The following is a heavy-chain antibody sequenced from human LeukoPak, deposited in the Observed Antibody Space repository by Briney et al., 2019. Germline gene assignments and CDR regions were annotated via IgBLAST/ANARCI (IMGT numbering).Heavy chain of an antibody. CDR1: GFTFDDYA. CDR3: ATKAPYYYDSSGCYYGMDV. J-gene: IGHJ6*02. D-gene: IGHD3-22*01. CDR2: ISWNSGSI. V-gene: IGHV3-9*01. Sequence: GGSLRLSCAASGFTFDDYAMHWVRQAPGKGLEWVSGISWNSGSIGYADSVKGRFTISRDNAKNSLYLQMNSLRAEDTALYYCATKAPYYYDSSGCYYGMDVWGQGTTVTVSS.